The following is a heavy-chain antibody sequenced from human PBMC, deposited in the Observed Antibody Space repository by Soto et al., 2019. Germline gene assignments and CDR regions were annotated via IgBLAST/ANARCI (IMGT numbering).Heavy chain of an antibody. CDR1: GYTFTKYE. V-gene: IGHV1-46*01. CDR3: ARIESCGGDCYYFQH. CDR2: INPTGGTT. Sequence: ASVKVSCKASGYTFTKYEMQWVRQAPAQGLEWMGVINPTGGTTGYAQKFQDRVSMTRDKSTSTVYLELSRLRFEDTAVYYCARIESCGGDCYYFQHWGQGTLVTVSS. D-gene: IGHD2-21*02. J-gene: IGHJ1*01.